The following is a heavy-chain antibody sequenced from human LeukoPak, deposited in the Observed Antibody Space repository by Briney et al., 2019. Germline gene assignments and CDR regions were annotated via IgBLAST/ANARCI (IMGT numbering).Heavy chain of an antibody. CDR2: ISGDGGST. Sequence: GGSLRLSCAASGFTFDDYAMHWVRRAPGKGLEWVSLISGDGGSTYYADSVKGRFTISRDNSKNSLYLQMNSLRTEDTALYYCAKVGSSGWYSLPMHFDYWGQGTLVTVSS. CDR1: GFTFDDYA. V-gene: IGHV3-43*02. D-gene: IGHD6-19*01. J-gene: IGHJ4*02. CDR3: AKVGSSGWYSLPMHFDY.